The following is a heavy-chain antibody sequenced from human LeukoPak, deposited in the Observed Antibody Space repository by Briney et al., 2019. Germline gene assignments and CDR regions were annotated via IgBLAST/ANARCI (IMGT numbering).Heavy chain of an antibody. CDR2: INRDGSRT. D-gene: IGHD1-26*01. Sequence: GGSLRLSCAASGFTFSNHWMHWVRQAPGKGLMWVTRINRDGSRTDYADSVKGRFTISRDDAKNSLYLQMNSLRAEDTAVYYCAREWGYSGSYYRGAFDIWGQGTMVTVSS. J-gene: IGHJ3*02. CDR3: AREWGYSGSYYRGAFDI. CDR1: GFTFSNHW. V-gene: IGHV3-74*01.